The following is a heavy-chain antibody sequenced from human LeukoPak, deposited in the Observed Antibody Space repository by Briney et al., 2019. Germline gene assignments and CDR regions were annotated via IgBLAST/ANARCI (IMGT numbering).Heavy chain of an antibody. Sequence: SETLSLTCTVSGGSISSSSYYWGWIRQPPGKGLDWIGSIYYSGGTYYNPSLKSRVTISVDTSKNQFSLKLSSVTAADTAVYYCARPRDGYNSDAFDIWGQGTMVTVSS. J-gene: IGHJ3*02. D-gene: IGHD5-24*01. V-gene: IGHV4-39*01. CDR3: ARPRDGYNSDAFDI. CDR2: IYYSGGT. CDR1: GGSISSSSYY.